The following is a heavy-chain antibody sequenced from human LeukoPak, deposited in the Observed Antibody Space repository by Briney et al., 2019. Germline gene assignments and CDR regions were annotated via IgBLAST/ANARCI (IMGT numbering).Heavy chain of an antibody. J-gene: IGHJ4*02. CDR2: INHSGST. D-gene: IGHD1-26*01. V-gene: IGHV4-34*01. CDR3: ARGERWSDPVGAIFDY. Sequence: SETLSLTCAVYGGSFSGYYWSWIRQPPGKGLEWIGEINHSGSTNYNPSLKSRVTISVDTSKNQFSLKLSSVTAADTAVYYCARGERWSDPVGAIFDYWGQGTLVTVSS. CDR1: GGSFSGYY.